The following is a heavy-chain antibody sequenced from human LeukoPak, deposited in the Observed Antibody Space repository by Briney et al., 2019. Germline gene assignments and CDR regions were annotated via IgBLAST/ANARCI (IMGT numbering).Heavy chain of an antibody. CDR2: IIPILGIA. V-gene: IGHV1-69*04. CDR3: ARDRGSDIVVVAPFDY. CDR1: GGTFSSYA. J-gene: IGHJ4*02. D-gene: IGHD2-15*01. Sequence: ASVKVSCKASGGTFSSYAISWVRQAPGQGLEWMGRIIPILGIANYAQKFQGRVTITADKSTSTAYMELSSLRSEDTAVYYCARDRGSDIVVVAPFDYWGQGTLVTVSS.